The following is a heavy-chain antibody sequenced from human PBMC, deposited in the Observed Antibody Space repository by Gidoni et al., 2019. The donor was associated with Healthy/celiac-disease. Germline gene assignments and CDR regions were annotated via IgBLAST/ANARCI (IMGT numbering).Heavy chain of an antibody. Sequence: QVTLPQSGPGLVKPSQTLSLTCAISGDSFPSNSAAWNWIRQSPSRGLEWLGRTYYRSKWYNDYAVSVKSRITINPDTSKNQFSLQLNSVTPEDTAVYYCARARSDYGDYSDYFDYWGQGTLVTVSS. D-gene: IGHD4-17*01. CDR1: GDSFPSNSAA. V-gene: IGHV6-1*01. CDR2: TYYRSKWYN. J-gene: IGHJ4*02. CDR3: ARARSDYGDYSDYFDY.